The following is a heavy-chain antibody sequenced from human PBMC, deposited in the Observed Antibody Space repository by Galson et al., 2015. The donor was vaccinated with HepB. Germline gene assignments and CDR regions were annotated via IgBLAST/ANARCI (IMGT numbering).Heavy chain of an antibody. Sequence: SLRLSCAASGFTFSTFSMRWVRQAPGKGLEWLAGISYDGSNKDNTDSVKGRFTISRDNSNNTLFLQMIGLRVEDTAIYYCARSKGTLMVRPRDYWGRGTLVSVSS. CDR3: ARSKGTLMVRPRDY. CDR2: ISYDGSNK. J-gene: IGHJ4*02. CDR1: GFTFSTFS. D-gene: IGHD3-10*01. V-gene: IGHV3-30*04.